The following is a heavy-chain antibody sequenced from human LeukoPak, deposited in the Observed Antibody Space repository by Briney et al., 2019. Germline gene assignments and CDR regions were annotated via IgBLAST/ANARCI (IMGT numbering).Heavy chain of an antibody. Sequence: PGRSLRLSCAASGFTFSSYAMNWVRQAPGKGLEWVSYISSSSSTIYYADSVKGRFTISRDNAKNSLYLQMNSLRAEDTAVYYCARDDAAAAGTGLMNYYYGMDVWGQGTTVTVSS. V-gene: IGHV3-48*01. D-gene: IGHD6-13*01. CDR3: ARDDAAAAGTGLMNYYYGMDV. J-gene: IGHJ6*02. CDR1: GFTFSSYA. CDR2: ISSSSSTI.